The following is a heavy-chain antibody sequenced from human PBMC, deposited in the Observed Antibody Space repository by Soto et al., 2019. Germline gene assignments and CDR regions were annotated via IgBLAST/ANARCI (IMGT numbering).Heavy chain of an antibody. CDR1: GFTFSSYS. Sequence: KSGGSLRLSCAASGFTFSSYSMNWVRQAPGKGLEWVSSISSSSSYIYYADSVKGRFTISRDNAKNSLYLQMNSLRAEDTAVYYCARGALKGRGGNDAFDIWGQGTMVTVSS. CDR3: ARGALKGRGGNDAFDI. V-gene: IGHV3-21*01. J-gene: IGHJ3*02. CDR2: ISSSSSYI. D-gene: IGHD3-10*01.